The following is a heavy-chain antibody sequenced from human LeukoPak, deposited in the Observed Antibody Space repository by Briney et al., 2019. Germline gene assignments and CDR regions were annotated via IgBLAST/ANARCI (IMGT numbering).Heavy chain of an antibody. Sequence: GASVKVSCKASGGTFSSYAISWVRQAPGQGLEWMGGIIPIFGTANYAQKFQGRVTITADESTSTAYMELRSLRSDDTAVYYCARDHYYYDSSGYYGVDYWGQGTLVTVSS. CDR2: IIPIFGTA. CDR3: ARDHYYYDSSGYYGVDY. CDR1: GGTFSSYA. D-gene: IGHD3-22*01. J-gene: IGHJ4*02. V-gene: IGHV1-69*13.